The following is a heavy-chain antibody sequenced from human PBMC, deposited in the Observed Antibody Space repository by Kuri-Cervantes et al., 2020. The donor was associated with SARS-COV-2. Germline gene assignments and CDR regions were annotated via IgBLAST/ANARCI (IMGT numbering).Heavy chain of an antibody. V-gene: IGHV3-11*04. CDR1: GFTFSDYY. CDR2: ISSSGSTI. J-gene: IGHJ4*02. Sequence: GESLKISCAASGFTFSDYYMTWIRQAPGKGLEWVSYISSSGSTIYYADSVKGRFTISRDNARNSLYLQMNSLRAEDTAVYYCARDLLRFLEWLPFDYWGQGTLVTVSS. D-gene: IGHD3-3*01. CDR3: ARDLLRFLEWLPFDY.